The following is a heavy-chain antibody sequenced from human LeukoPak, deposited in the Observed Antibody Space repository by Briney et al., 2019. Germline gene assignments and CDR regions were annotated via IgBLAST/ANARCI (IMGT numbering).Heavy chain of an antibody. Sequence: SETLSLTCTVSGGSISSYYWSWLRQPPGKGLEWIGYIYYSGSTNYNPSLKSRVTISVDTSKNQFSLKLSSVTAADTAVYYCARHSGTNYYYYGMDVWGQGTTVTVSS. V-gene: IGHV4-59*08. D-gene: IGHD1/OR15-1a*01. CDR2: IYYSGST. CDR1: GGSISSYY. CDR3: ARHSGTNYYYYGMDV. J-gene: IGHJ6*02.